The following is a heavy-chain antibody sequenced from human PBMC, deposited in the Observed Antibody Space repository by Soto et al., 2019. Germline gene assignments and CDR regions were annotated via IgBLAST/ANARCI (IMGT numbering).Heavy chain of an antibody. J-gene: IGHJ4*02. CDR3: AREYTETVDGPTPFYFDF. CDR1: GDSISTYY. D-gene: IGHD6-19*01. CDR2: TYITGDT. Sequence: PSETLSLTCLVSGDSISTYYWSWIRQSAGKGLEWIGRTYITGDTNYNPSLKSRVTMSLDASKYQLSLHLSSVTAADTALYYCAREYTETVDGPTPFYFDFWGQGTPVTVSS. V-gene: IGHV4-4*07.